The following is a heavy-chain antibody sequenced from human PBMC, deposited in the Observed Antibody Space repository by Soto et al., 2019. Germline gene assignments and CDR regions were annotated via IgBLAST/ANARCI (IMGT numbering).Heavy chain of an antibody. CDR1: GFTFSSYG. V-gene: IGHV3-30*18. J-gene: IGHJ6*02. Sequence: QVQLVESGGGVVQPGRSLRLSCAASGFTFSSYGMHWVRQAPGKGLEWVAVISYDGSNKYYADSEKGRFTISRDNSKNTLYLQMNSLRVEDTAVYYCAKTVVFYYYYDMDVWGQGTTVTVSS. D-gene: IGHD3-10*01. CDR2: ISYDGSNK. CDR3: AKTVVFYYYYDMDV.